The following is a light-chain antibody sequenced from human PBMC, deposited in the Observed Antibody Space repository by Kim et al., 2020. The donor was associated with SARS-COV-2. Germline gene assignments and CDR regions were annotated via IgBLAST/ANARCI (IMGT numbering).Light chain of an antibody. V-gene: IGKV1-27*01. CDR3: QNYIGAPYT. CDR2: GAS. CDR1: QGIGDY. Sequence: GDRVTITCRASQGIGDYLAWFQQKPGKVPKLLIYGASTLQSGVPSRFSGSGSGTDFILTISSLQPEDFATYYCQNYIGAPYTFGQGTKLE. J-gene: IGKJ2*01.